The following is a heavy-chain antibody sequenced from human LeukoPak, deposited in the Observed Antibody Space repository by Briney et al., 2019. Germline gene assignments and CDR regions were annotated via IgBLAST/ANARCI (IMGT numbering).Heavy chain of an antibody. D-gene: IGHD5-24*01. CDR2: ISAYNGNT. V-gene: IGHV1-18*01. J-gene: IGHJ2*01. CDR3: ARGGYNLYLDL. Sequence: GSSVKVSCKASGYALASYVISLVRQAPGQGLEWMGWISAYNGNTDYAQKLQGRVTVTTDTSTSTAYMELRSLRSDDTAVYYCARGGYNLYLDLWGRGTLVTVSS. CDR1: GYALASYV.